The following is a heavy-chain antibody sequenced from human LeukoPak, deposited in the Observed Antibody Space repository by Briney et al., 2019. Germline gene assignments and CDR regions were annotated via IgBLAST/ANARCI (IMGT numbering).Heavy chain of an antibody. Sequence: GGSLRLSCRASGFTFSSYAMHWVRQAPGKGLEWLAFLRYDGTNTHYADSVKGRFTISRDNSENTLYLQMNTLTIEDTAVYYCAKLAELVVTNNWFDPWGQGTLVTVSS. CDR3: AKLAELVVTNNWFDP. CDR1: GFTFSSYA. V-gene: IGHV3-30*02. J-gene: IGHJ5*02. CDR2: LRYDGTNT. D-gene: IGHD2-15*01.